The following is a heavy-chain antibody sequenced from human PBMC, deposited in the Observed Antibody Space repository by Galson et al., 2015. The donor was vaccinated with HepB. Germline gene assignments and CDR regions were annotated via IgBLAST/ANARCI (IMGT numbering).Heavy chain of an antibody. Sequence: SLRLSCAASGFTFSSYSMNWVRQAPGKRLEWVSSISSSSSYIYYADSVKGRFTISRDNAKNSLYLQMNSLRAEDTAVYYCARVVSSSWYTNWFDPWGQGTLVTVSS. CDR2: ISSSSSYI. D-gene: IGHD6-13*01. CDR1: GFTFSSYS. J-gene: IGHJ5*02. V-gene: IGHV3-21*01. CDR3: ARVVSSSWYTNWFDP.